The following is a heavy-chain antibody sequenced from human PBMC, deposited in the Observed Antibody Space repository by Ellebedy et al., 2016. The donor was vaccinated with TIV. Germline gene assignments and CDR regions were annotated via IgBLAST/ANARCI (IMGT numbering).Heavy chain of an antibody. Sequence: AASVKVSCKASGYTFTSYGISWVRQAPGQGLQWMGWITPYNANTDYAQNLQGRVTMTTDTSTSTAYMELRSLRSDDTAVYYCARRHPCGGDCYPIDYWGQGTLVTVSS. V-gene: IGHV1-18*01. J-gene: IGHJ4*02. D-gene: IGHD2-21*02. CDR2: ITPYNANT. CDR3: ARRHPCGGDCYPIDY. CDR1: GYTFTSYG.